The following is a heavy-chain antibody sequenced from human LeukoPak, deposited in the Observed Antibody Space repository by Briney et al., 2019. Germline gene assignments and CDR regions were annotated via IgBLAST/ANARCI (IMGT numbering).Heavy chain of an antibody. D-gene: IGHD6-19*01. V-gene: IGHV3-74*01. CDR3: ARGLAVAGSSWFDP. CDR1: GFTFSSYW. J-gene: IGHJ5*02. Sequence: PGGSLRLSCAASGFTFSSYWMHWVRQVPGKGLVWVSRINSGGSSRSYVDSVMGRFTISRDNAKNTLYLQLDSLRAEDTAVYYCARGLAVAGSSWFDPWGQGTLVSVSS. CDR2: INSGGSSR.